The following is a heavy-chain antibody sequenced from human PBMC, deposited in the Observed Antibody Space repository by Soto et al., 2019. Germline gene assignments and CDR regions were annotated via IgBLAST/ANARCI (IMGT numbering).Heavy chain of an antibody. D-gene: IGHD2-2*02. CDR2: INPNSGGT. V-gene: IGHV1-2*02. CDR3: ARQRRRYCSSTSCYISNWFDP. J-gene: IGHJ5*02. Sequence: ASVKVSCKASGYTFTGYYMHWVRQAPGQGLEWMGWINPNSGGTNYAQKFQGRVTMSRDTSISTAYMELSRLRSDDTAVYYCARQRRRYCSSTSCYISNWFDPWGQGTLVTVSS. CDR1: GYTFTGYY.